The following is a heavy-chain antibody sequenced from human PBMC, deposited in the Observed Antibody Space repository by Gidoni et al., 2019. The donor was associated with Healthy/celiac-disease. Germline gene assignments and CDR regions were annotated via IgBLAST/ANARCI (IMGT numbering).Heavy chain of an antibody. Sequence: EVQLVESGGGLVQPGRSLRLSCTASGFTFGDYAMSWVRQAPGKGLEWVGVIRSKAYGGTTEYAASVKGRFTISRDDSKSIAYLQMNSLKTEDTAVYYCTSRSGWNFDYWGQGTLVTVSS. CDR1: GFTFGDYA. CDR3: TSRSGWNFDY. J-gene: IGHJ4*02. CDR2: IRSKAYGGTT. V-gene: IGHV3-49*04. D-gene: IGHD6-19*01.